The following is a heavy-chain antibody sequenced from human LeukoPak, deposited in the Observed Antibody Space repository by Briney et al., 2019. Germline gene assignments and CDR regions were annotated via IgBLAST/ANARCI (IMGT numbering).Heavy chain of an antibody. D-gene: IGHD4-11*01. V-gene: IGHV3-30*04. CDR1: GFTFSSYA. CDR2: ISYDGSNK. Sequence: PGGSLRLSCAASGFTFSSYAMHWVRQAPGEGLEWVAVISYDGSNKYYADSVKGRFTISRDNSKNTLYLQMNSLRAEDTAVYYCARDRGFLQWPTDYYLDYWGQGTLVTVSS. J-gene: IGHJ4*02. CDR3: ARDRGFLQWPTDYYLDY.